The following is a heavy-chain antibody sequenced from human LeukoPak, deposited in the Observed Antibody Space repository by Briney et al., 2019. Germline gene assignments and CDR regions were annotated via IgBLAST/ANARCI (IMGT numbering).Heavy chain of an antibody. Sequence: GASVKVSCKASGYTVTGYYMHWVRQAPGQGLEWMGWINPNSGGTNYAQKFQGRVTMTRDTSISTAYMELSRLRSDDTAVYYCARGTRSEWLRLPKNWFDPWGQGTLVTVSS. CDR3: ARGTRSEWLRLPKNWFDP. CDR1: GYTVTGYY. D-gene: IGHD3-3*01. CDR2: INPNSGGT. V-gene: IGHV1-2*02. J-gene: IGHJ5*02.